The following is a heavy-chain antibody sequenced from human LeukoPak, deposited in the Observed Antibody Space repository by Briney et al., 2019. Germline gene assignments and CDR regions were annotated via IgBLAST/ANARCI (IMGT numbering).Heavy chain of an antibody. J-gene: IGHJ4*02. CDR1: GGTFSSYA. Sequence: SVTVSCKASGGTFSSYAISWVRQAPGQGLEWMGGIIPIFGTANYAQKFQGRVTITADESTSTAYMELSSLRSEDTAVYYCARDGDCSGGSCYSGGYYWGQGTLVTVSS. V-gene: IGHV1-69*13. CDR2: IIPIFGTA. D-gene: IGHD2-15*01. CDR3: ARDGDCSGGSCYSGGYY.